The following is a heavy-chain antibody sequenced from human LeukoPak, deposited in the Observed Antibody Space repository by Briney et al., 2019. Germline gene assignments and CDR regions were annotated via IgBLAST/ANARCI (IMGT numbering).Heavy chain of an antibody. D-gene: IGHD3-22*01. J-gene: IGHJ4*02. CDR3: ASGYLGVYYFDY. CDR2: ISAYNGNT. CDR1: GYTFTNYG. Sequence: GASVKVSCKASGYTFTNYGISWVRQAPGQGLEWMGWISAYNGNTNYAKKLQGRVTMTTDTSTSTAYMELRSLRSDDTAVYYCASGYLGVYYFDYWGQGTLVTVSS. V-gene: IGHV1-18*01.